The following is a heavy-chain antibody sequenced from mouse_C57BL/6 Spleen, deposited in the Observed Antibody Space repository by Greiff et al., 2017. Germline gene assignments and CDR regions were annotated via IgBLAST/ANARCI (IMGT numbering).Heavy chain of an antibody. D-gene: IGHD2-4*01. J-gene: IGHJ3*01. CDR1: GYTFTDHT. CDR2: IYPRDGST. CDR3: ARLGYDYDWFAY. Sequence: QVQLQQSDAELVKPGASVKISCKVSGYTFTDHTIHWMKQRPEQGLEWIGYIYPRDGSTKYNEKFKGKATLTADKSSSTAYMHLNSLTSEDSAVYICARLGYDYDWFAYWGQGALVTVSA. V-gene: IGHV1-78*01.